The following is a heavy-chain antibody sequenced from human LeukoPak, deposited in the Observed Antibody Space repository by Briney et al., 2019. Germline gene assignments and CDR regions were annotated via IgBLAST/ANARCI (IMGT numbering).Heavy chain of an antibody. D-gene: IGHD4-17*01. CDR1: GYTFTAYY. V-gene: IGHV3-30*02. CDR2: IRYDGSNK. Sequence: SCKASGYTFTAYYMHWVRQAPGKGLEWVAFIRYDGSNKYYADSVKGRFTISRDNSKNTLYLQMNSLRTEDTAVYYCAKESGNYGRFDYWGQGTLVTVSS. J-gene: IGHJ4*02. CDR3: AKESGNYGRFDY.